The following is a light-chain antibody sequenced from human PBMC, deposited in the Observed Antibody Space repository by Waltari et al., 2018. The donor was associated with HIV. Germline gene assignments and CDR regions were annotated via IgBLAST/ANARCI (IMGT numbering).Light chain of an antibody. V-gene: IGLV1-51*02. Sequence: QTVLTQPPSVSAAPRQKVTISCSGGNSNIGNHSVSVYQQLPGTAPRLLIYENNRRPSGIPDRFSASKSGTSATLGIAGLQTGDEADYYCATWDSGLSIWVFGGGTKLTVL. J-gene: IGLJ3*02. CDR2: ENN. CDR1: NSNIGNHS. CDR3: ATWDSGLSIWV.